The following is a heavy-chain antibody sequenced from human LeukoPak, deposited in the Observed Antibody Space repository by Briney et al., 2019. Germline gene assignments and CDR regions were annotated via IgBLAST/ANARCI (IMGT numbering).Heavy chain of an antibody. CDR2: IYHSGST. CDR1: GGSISSGNW. V-gene: IGHV4-4*02. CDR3: ARSIVAGTRKVDY. Sequence: SGTLSLTCAVSGGSISSGNWWSWVRQPPGKGLEWIGQIYHSGSTNYNPSLKSRVTISVDTSKNQFSLKLSSATAADTAVYYCARSIVAGTRKVDYWGQGTLVTVSS. D-gene: IGHD5-12*01. J-gene: IGHJ4*02.